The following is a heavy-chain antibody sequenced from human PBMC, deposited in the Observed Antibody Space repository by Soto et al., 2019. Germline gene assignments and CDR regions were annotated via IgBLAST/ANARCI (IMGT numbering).Heavy chain of an antibody. V-gene: IGHV3-30*02. J-gene: IGHJ6*02. D-gene: IGHD6-13*01. CDR2: IWYDGSQT. CDR3: AKDLGIAAAEEYYYGMDV. CDR1: GFTFNNYG. Sequence: GVSLRLSCAASGFTFNNYGIHWVRQAPGKGLEWVAVIWYDGSQTRYADSVKGRFTISRDNSKNTLYLQMNSLRAEDTAVYYCAKDLGIAAAEEYYYGMDVWGQGTMVTVS.